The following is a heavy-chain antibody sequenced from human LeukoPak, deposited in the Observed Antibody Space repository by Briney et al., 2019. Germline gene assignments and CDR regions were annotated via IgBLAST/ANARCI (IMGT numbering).Heavy chain of an antibody. CDR1: GFTFSIYA. Sequence: GGSLRLPCAASGFTFSIYAMSWVRQAPGKGLEWVSTIGSGGGSRYYADSVKGRFTISRDNSKNTLYLQMNSLRAEDTAVYYCASQSQVRYFDYWGQGTLVTVSS. CDR2: IGSGGGSR. V-gene: IGHV3-23*01. CDR3: ASQSQVRYFDY. J-gene: IGHJ4*02.